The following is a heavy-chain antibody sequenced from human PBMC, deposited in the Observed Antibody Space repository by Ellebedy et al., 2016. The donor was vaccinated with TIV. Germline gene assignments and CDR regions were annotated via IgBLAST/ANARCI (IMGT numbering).Heavy chain of an antibody. CDR1: GFTFSNYA. CDR3: ARDGGWYYYGMDV. D-gene: IGHD3-16*01. Sequence: GESLKISCAASGFTFSNYAMSWVRQAPGKGLEWVSAISGSGDSTYYADSVKGRFTISRDNAKNSLYLQMNSLRAEDTAVYYCARDGGWYYYGMDVWGQGTTVTVS. J-gene: IGHJ6*02. CDR2: ISGSGDST. V-gene: IGHV3-23*01.